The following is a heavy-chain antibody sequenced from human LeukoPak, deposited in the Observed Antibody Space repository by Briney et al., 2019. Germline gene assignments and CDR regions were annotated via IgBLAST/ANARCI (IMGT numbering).Heavy chain of an antibody. CDR2: ISYDGSVE. V-gene: IGHV3-30*04. D-gene: IGHD6-13*01. Sequence: GGSLRLSCAASGFTFSNYAMHWVRQAPGKGLEWVTLISYDGSVEKNAASVKGRFTISRDNSKNTLYLQMNSLRTEDTAVYYCARALGSSWDSSLDSWGQGTLVPVSS. CDR1: GFTFSNYA. J-gene: IGHJ4*02. CDR3: ARALGSSWDSSLDS.